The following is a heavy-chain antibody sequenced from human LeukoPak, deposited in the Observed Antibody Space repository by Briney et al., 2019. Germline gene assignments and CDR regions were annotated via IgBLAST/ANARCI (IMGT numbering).Heavy chain of an antibody. J-gene: IGHJ4*02. Sequence: GGSLRLSCSASGFTSSTYAMNWVRQAPGKGLEWVSAIRGGGGLIYYADSVKGRFTISRDNSKNTLYLQMNSLRAEDTAMYYCAKSRDNYAYYIFGIFGYWGLGTLVTVSS. D-gene: IGHD3-16*01. CDR3: AKSRDNYAYYIFGIFGY. CDR2: IRGGGGLI. CDR1: GFTSSTYA. V-gene: IGHV3-23*01.